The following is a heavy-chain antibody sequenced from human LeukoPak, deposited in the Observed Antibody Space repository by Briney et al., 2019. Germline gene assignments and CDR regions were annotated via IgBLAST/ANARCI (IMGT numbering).Heavy chain of an antibody. J-gene: IGHJ4*02. CDR1: GYTFTSLG. D-gene: IGHD3-22*01. V-gene: IGHV1-18*01. CDR2: INAYNGNK. CDR3: ARDGAPNYYDSSGYCNY. Sequence: ALVKASWKPFGYTFTSLGISWVRQPPGQGREGRGWINAYNGNKNYAQKLQSRVTMTTDTSTSTAYMELRSLRSDDTAVYYCARDGAPNYYDSSGYCNYWGQETLVTVSS.